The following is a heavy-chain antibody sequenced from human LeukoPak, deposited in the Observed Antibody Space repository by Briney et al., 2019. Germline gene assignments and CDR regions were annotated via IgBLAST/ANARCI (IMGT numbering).Heavy chain of an antibody. CDR3: ARVPKVVVVPAAISVGRNNWFDP. J-gene: IGHJ5*02. CDR1: GYTFTGYY. CDR2: ISAYNGNT. D-gene: IGHD2-2*01. V-gene: IGHV1-18*04. Sequence: ASVKVSCKASGYTFTGYYMHWVRQAPGQGLEWMGWISAYNGNTNYAQKLQGRVTMTTDTSTSTAYMELRSLRSDDTAVYYCARVPKVVVVPAAISVGRNNWFDPWGQGTLVTVSS.